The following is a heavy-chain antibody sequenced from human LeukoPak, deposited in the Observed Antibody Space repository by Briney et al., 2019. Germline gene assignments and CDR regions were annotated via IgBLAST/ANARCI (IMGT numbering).Heavy chain of an antibody. J-gene: IGHJ2*01. CDR2: VTSSGSTT. CDR1: GFTFSDYY. CDR3: ARVHDTSGPYWYFDL. D-gene: IGHD6-19*01. Sequence: PGGSLRLSCTASGFTFSDYYMSWIRQAPGRGLEWVSFVTSSGSTTYYTDSVEGRFTISRDNAKNSLFLQMNTLRAEDTALYYCARVHDTSGPYWYFDLWGRGTLLTVSS. V-gene: IGHV3-11*01.